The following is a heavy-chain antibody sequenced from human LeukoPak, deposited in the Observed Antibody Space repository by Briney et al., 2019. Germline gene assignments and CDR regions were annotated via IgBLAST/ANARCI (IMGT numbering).Heavy chain of an antibody. D-gene: IGHD3-22*01. CDR2: INWNSGNI. CDR1: VFTFDDYA. Sequence: GRSLRLSCAASVFTFDDYAMHWVRQAPGEGLEWGSGINWNSGNIGYADSVKGRFTISRDNAKNSLYLQMNSLRAEDMALYYCAKSYDSSGTIDYWGQGTLVTVSS. J-gene: IGHJ4*02. CDR3: AKSYDSSGTIDY. V-gene: IGHV3-9*03.